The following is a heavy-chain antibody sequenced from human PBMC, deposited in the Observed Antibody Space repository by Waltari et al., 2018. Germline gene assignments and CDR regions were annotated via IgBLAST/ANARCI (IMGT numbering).Heavy chain of an antibody. V-gene: IGHV3-7*04. CDR1: GFTLSNFW. CDR2: INQDGSGE. CDR3: QRGDY. J-gene: IGHJ4*02. Sequence: EVQLVESGGGLVQPGGSLSLSCAASGFTLSNFWMRWARQAPGKGLEWVANINQDGSGEYYVDSVKGRFTISRDNAKNSLYLQMNSLRAEDTAVYYCQRGDYWGQGTLVTVSS.